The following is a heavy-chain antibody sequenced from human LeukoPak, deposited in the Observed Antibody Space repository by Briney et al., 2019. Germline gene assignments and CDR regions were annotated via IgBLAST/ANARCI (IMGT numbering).Heavy chain of an antibody. D-gene: IGHD6-6*01. CDR1: GYTFTNYD. Sequence: ASVKVSCKASGYTFTNYDINWVRQATGQGLEWMGWMNPNSGNTGYAQKFQGRVIITRNTSISTAYMELSSLRSEDTAVYYCARGTAVRQSDAFDIWGQGTMVAVSS. CDR2: MNPNSGNT. V-gene: IGHV1-8*01. CDR3: ARGTAVRQSDAFDI. J-gene: IGHJ3*02.